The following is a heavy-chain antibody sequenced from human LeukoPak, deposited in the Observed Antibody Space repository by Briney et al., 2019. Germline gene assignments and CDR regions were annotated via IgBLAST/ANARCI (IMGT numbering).Heavy chain of an antibody. V-gene: IGHV3-48*03. Sequence: GGSLRLSCAASGFTFSSYEMNWVRQAPGKGLDWVSYISSSGSTIYYADSVKGRFTISRDNAKNSLYLQMNSLRAEDTAVYYCARSFRRSNAFDIWGQGTMVTVSS. CDR3: ARSFRRSNAFDI. CDR1: GFTFSSYE. J-gene: IGHJ3*02. CDR2: ISSSGSTI. D-gene: IGHD2-15*01.